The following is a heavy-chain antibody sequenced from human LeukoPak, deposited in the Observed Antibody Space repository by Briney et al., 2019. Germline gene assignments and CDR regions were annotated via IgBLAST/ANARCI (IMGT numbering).Heavy chain of an antibody. CDR2: ISYDGSNK. CDR1: GFTFSSYA. Sequence: GGSLRLSCAASGFTFSSYAMHWVRQAPGKGLEWVAVISYDGSNKYYADSVKGRFTISRDNSKNTLYLQMNSLRAEDTAVYYCAKEQGYCSSTSCYESNSPHYYYYGMDVWGQGTTVTVSS. J-gene: IGHJ6*02. D-gene: IGHD2-2*01. CDR3: AKEQGYCSSTSCYESNSPHYYYYGMDV. V-gene: IGHV3-30-3*01.